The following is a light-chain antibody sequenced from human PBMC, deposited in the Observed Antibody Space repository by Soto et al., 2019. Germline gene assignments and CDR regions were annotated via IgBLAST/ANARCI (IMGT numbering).Light chain of an antibody. Sequence: QLVLTQSPSASASLGASVKLTCTLSSRHSSYAIAWHQQQPEKGPRYLMKLNSDGRHTKGDGIPDRFSGSSSGTERYLTISSLQSEDGADYYCQTWGTGILVFGGGTKLTVL. CDR1: SRHSSYA. CDR3: QTWGTGILV. J-gene: IGLJ2*01. CDR2: LNSDGRH. V-gene: IGLV4-69*01.